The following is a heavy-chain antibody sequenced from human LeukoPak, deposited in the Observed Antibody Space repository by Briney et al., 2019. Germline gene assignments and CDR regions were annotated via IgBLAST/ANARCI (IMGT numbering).Heavy chain of an antibody. Sequence: SETLSLTCTVSGGSISSSSYYWGWIRQPPGKGLEWIGSIYYSGRTYYNPSLKSRVTMSVDTSKIQFSLKLSSVTAADTAVYYCARSRDGYNYLFDYYGMDVWGQGTTVTVSS. J-gene: IGHJ6*02. CDR2: IYYSGRT. V-gene: IGHV4-39*01. CDR1: GGSISSSSYY. CDR3: ARSRDGYNYLFDYYGMDV. D-gene: IGHD5-24*01.